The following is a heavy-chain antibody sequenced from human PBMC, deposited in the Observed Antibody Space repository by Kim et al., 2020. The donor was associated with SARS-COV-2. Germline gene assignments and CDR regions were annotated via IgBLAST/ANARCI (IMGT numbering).Heavy chain of an antibody. V-gene: IGHV4-31*02. CDR3: ATRSPTVGGMDV. D-gene: IGHD3-16*01. Sequence: YYNPSLASRVTISVDTSNNQFSLKLSYVTAADTAVYYCATRSPTVGGMDVWGQGTTVTVSS. J-gene: IGHJ6*02.